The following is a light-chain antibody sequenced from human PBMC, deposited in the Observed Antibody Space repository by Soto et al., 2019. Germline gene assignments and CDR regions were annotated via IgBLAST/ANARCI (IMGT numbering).Light chain of an antibody. CDR3: QQYHDWPPLT. V-gene: IGKV3-15*01. CDR2: GAS. CDR1: QSVGST. J-gene: IGKJ4*01. Sequence: EIVMTQSPATLSVSPGERATLSCRASQSVGSTLAWYQQKPGQAPRLLIYGASTRATGVPARFSGSGSGTELTLTISSLQAEDLAVYYCQQYHDWPPLTFGGGTKVEIK.